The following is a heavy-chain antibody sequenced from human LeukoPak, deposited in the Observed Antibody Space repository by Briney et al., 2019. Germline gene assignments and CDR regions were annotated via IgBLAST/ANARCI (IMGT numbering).Heavy chain of an antibody. CDR1: GGSFSGYY. V-gene: IGHV4-34*01. J-gene: IGHJ5*02. CDR2: INHSGST. D-gene: IGHD3-10*01. Sequence: SETLSLTCAVYGGSFSGYYWSWIRQPPGKGLEWIGEINHSGSTNYNPSLKSRVTMSVDTSKNQFSLKLSSVTAADTAVYYCAKVGYFYASGTYYLGWFDPWGQGTLVTVSS. CDR3: AKVGYFYASGTYYLGWFDP.